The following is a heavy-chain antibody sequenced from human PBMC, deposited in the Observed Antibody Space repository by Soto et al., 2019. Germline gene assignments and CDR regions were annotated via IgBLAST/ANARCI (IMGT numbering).Heavy chain of an antibody. CDR3: ASGGSSSPWETNYALDV. CDR1: GYTFSDFY. V-gene: IGHV1-2*02. Sequence: QVQLVQSGAEVKKPGASVKVSCKASGYTFSDFYMHWVRQAPGQGLEWMGWINPNSGGTHYAQKFQGRVTMTRDTSISTAYMGMNRLRSDDTAVYYCASGGSSSPWETNYALDVWGQGTTVTVSS. D-gene: IGHD6-6*01. CDR2: INPNSGGT. J-gene: IGHJ6*02.